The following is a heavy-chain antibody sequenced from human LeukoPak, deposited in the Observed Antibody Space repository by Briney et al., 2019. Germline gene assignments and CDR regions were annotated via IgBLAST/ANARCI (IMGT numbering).Heavy chain of an antibody. CDR3: AKIAEKGWYYYYGMDV. CDR1: GFTFSSYG. D-gene: IGHD2-15*01. J-gene: IGHJ6*02. Sequence: GGSLRLSCAASGFTFSSYGMHWVRQAPGKGLEWVAVISYDGSNKYYADSVKGRFTISRDNSKNTLYLQMNSLRAEDTAVCYCAKIAEKGWYYYYGMDVWGQGTTVTVSS. CDR2: ISYDGSNK. V-gene: IGHV3-30*18.